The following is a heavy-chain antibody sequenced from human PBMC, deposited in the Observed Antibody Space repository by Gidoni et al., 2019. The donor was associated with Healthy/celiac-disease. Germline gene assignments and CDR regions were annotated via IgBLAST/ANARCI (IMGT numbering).Heavy chain of an antibody. CDR2: IYYSVST. CDR1: DGAISRCGYY. CDR3: SRSPLVVITHFDY. J-gene: IGHJ4*02. V-gene: IGHV4-31*02. Sequence: QVQLQEPGPGLGKPSPNLSHPPTVADGAISRCGYYWSWIRQHPGTGLEWIGYIYYSVSTYYNPSLKSRVTIAVDTSKTQFSLKLSSVTAADPAVYYCSRSPLVVITHFDYWGQGALVTVSS. D-gene: IGHD3-22*01.